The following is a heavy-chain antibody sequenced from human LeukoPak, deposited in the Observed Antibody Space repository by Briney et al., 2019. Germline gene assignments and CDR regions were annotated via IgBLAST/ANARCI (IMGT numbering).Heavy chain of an antibody. Sequence: GRSLRLSCAASGFTLSSYAMHWVRQAPGKGLEWVAVISYDGSNKYYADSVKGRFTISRDNSKNTLYLQMNSLRAEDTAVYYCARTPTPYDYGDYFDYWGQGTLVTVSS. CDR2: ISYDGSNK. CDR1: GFTLSSYA. J-gene: IGHJ4*02. D-gene: IGHD4-17*01. CDR3: ARTPTPYDYGDYFDY. V-gene: IGHV3-30-3*01.